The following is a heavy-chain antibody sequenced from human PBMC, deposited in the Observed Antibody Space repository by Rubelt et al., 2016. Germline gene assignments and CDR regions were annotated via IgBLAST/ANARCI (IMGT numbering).Heavy chain of an antibody. CDR2: IYYSGST. CDR1: GFTFSDPY. J-gene: IGHJ6*02. Sequence: VQLVESGGGLVQPGGSLRLSCAASGFTFSDPYMDWVRQAPGKGLEWIGSIYYSGSTYYNPSLKSRVTISVDTSKNQFSLKLSAVTAADTAVYYCARAIFAVVTKYYYGMDIWGQGTTVTVSS. CDR3: ARAIFAVVTKYYYGMDI. V-gene: IGHV4-38-2*01. D-gene: IGHD3-3*01.